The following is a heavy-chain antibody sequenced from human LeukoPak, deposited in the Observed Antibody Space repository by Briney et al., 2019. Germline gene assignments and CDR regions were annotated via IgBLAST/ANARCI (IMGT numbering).Heavy chain of an antibody. CDR1: GYTFTGYY. V-gene: IGHV1-2*02. J-gene: IGHJ5*02. D-gene: IGHD6-19*01. CDR2: SNPNSGGT. Sequence: ASVKVSCKASGYTFTGYYMHWVRQAPGQGLEWMGWSNPNSGGTNYAQKFQGRVTMTRDTSISTAYMELNRLRSDDTAVYYCARGPRIAVAGTEDWFDPWGQGTLVTVSS. CDR3: ARGPRIAVAGTEDWFDP.